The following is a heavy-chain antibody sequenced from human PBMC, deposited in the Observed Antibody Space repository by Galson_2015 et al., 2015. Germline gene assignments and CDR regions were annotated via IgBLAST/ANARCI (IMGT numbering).Heavy chain of an antibody. CDR1: GFTFSDYY. J-gene: IGHJ4*02. CDR2: ISNSGSPI. Sequence: SLRLSCAVSGFTFSDYYMSWLRQAPGKGLEWVSYISNSGSPIYYADSVKGRFTISRDNTKKSLFLQMNRLRVDDTAVYYCARGYQLLDYWGQGAPITASS. CDR3: ARGYQLLDY. D-gene: IGHD2-2*01. V-gene: IGHV3-11*01.